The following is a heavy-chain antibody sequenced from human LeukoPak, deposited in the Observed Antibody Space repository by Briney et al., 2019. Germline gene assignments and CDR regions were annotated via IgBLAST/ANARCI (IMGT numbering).Heavy chain of an antibody. V-gene: IGHV3-74*01. CDR1: GFIFSSNW. J-gene: IGHJ4*02. D-gene: IGHD1-1*01. CDR3: ARVDDISNF. CDR2: INSDGSST. Sequence: GGSLRLACAASGFIFSSNWVDWARHARGGGLVWVSCINSDGSSTSQADSGKGRFTRSRDNATNALYLQMNSLRAEDTAVYYCARVDDISNFWGQGTLVTVSS.